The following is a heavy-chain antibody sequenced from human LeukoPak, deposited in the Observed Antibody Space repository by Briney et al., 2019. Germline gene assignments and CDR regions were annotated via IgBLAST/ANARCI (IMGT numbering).Heavy chain of an antibody. Sequence: PGGSLRLSCAASGFTFSSYWMHWVRQAPGKGLVWASRIYSDGSNTIYADSVKGRFTISRDNAKNTLYLQMNSLTAEDTAIYYCTRDSKYVMDVWGQGTTVTVSS. CDR3: TRDSKYVMDV. J-gene: IGHJ6*02. CDR2: IYSDGSNT. V-gene: IGHV3-74*01. CDR1: GFTFSSYW. D-gene: IGHD4-11*01.